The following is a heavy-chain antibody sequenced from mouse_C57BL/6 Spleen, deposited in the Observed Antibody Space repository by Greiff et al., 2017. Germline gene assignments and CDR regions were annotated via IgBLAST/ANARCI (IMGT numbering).Heavy chain of an antibody. V-gene: IGHV1-26*01. CDR2: INPNNGGT. CDR1: GYTFTDYY. Sequence: VQLQQSGPELVKPGASVKISCKASGYTFTDYYMNWVKQSHGKSLEWIGDINPNNGGTSYNQKFKGKATLTVDKSSSTAYMELRSLTSEDSAVYYCASALYYSNYFYFDYWGQGTTLTVSS. J-gene: IGHJ2*01. CDR3: ASALYYSNYFYFDY. D-gene: IGHD2-5*01.